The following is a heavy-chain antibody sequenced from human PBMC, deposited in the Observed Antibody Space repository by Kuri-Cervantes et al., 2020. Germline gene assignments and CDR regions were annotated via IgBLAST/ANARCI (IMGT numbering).Heavy chain of an antibody. CDR3: TSGWGWYMNY. Sequence: GESLKISCAASEITFSSYSMNWFRQAPGKGLEWLSYINNSSTTIYYADSVKGRFTISRDNAENSLYLQMNSLRDEDTAVYYCTSGWGWYMNYWGQGTLVTDSS. V-gene: IGHV3-48*02. CDR1: EITFSSYS. CDR2: INNSSTTI. D-gene: IGHD2-8*01. J-gene: IGHJ4*02.